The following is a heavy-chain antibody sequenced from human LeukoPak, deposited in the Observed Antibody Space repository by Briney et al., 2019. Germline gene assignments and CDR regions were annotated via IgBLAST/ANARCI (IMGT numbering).Heavy chain of an antibody. CDR1: GFTFNNAW. CDR2: IQSKTDGGTT. Sequence: PGGSLRLSCVASGFTFNNAWMNWVRQAPGKGLEWVGRIQSKTDGGTTEVAASVKGRFIISRDDSENTLYLQMNSLKIEDTAVYYCATDSSAGDAFDIWGQGTMVTVSS. V-gene: IGHV3-15*01. D-gene: IGHD2-2*01. J-gene: IGHJ3*02. CDR3: ATDSSAGDAFDI.